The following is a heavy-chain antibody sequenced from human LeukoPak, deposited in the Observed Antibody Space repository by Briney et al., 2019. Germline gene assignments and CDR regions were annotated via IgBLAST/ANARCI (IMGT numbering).Heavy chain of an antibody. J-gene: IGHJ6*02. CDR2: IYPGNSDT. V-gene: IGHV5-51*01. CDR3: ARHRVDSSSPRGMDV. D-gene: IGHD6-13*01. Sequence: GESLKISCKGSGYNFITYWIGWVRQMPGKGLVWMVVIYPGNSDTRYNPSFQGQVTFSADRSISTAYLQWSSLKASDTAMYYCARHRVDSSSPRGMDVWGQGTTVTVSS. CDR1: GYNFITYW.